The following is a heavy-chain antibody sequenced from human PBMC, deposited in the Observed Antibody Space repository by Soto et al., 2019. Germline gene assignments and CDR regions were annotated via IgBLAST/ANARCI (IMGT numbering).Heavy chain of an antibody. CDR1: GYSFTSYW. D-gene: IGHD1-26*01. CDR3: ARQSIVGALLYYYGMDV. J-gene: IGHJ6*02. CDR2: IYPGDSDT. Sequence: EVQLVQSGAEVKKPGESLKISCKGSGYSFTSYWIGWVRQMPGKGLEWMGIIYPGDSDTRYSPSFQGQVTISADKSISTAYLQWSSLKASDTAMYYCARQSIVGALLYYYGMDVWGQGNTVTVSS. V-gene: IGHV5-51*01.